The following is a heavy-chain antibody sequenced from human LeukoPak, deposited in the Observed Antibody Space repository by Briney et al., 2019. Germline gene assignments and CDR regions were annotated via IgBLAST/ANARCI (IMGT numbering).Heavy chain of an antibody. CDR3: ARDRAAADP. V-gene: IGHV3-23*01. CDR1: GFTFSSFG. Sequence: PGGSLRLSCAASGFTFSSFGMIWVRQAPGKGLEWVSAISGSGNTTYYADSVKGRFTISRDDSKNTLSLQMDSLRAEDTAVYYCARDRAAADPWGQGTLVTVSS. D-gene: IGHD6-13*01. CDR2: ISGSGNTT. J-gene: IGHJ5*02.